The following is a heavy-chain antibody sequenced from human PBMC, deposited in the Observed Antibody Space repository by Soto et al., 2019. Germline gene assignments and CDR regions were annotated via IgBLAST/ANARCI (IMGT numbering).Heavy chain of an antibody. Sequence: PSETLSLTCAVSGGSISSSYWWSWVRQPPGKRLEWIGEIYHSGSANYNPSLKSRVTISVDNSKNQFSLKLSSVTAADTAVYYCARATDSSGYFPYYYYGIAVRGQGTTVTVS. CDR2: IYHSGSA. J-gene: IGHJ6*02. CDR1: GGSISSSYW. V-gene: IGHV4-4*02. CDR3: ARATDSSGYFPYYYYGIAV. D-gene: IGHD3-22*01.